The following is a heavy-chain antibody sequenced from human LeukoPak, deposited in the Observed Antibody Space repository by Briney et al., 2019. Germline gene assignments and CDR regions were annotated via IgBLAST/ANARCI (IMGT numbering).Heavy chain of an antibody. CDR1: GGTFSSYA. J-gene: IGHJ4*02. CDR2: IIPIFGTA. CDR3: ARVRQWRGPLDY. D-gene: IGHD6-19*01. Sequence: SVKVSCKASGGTFSSYAISWVRQAPGQGLEWMGGIIPIFGTANYAQKFQGRVTITADKSTSTAYMELSSLRSEDTAVYYCARVRQWRGPLDYWGQGTLVTVSS. V-gene: IGHV1-69*06.